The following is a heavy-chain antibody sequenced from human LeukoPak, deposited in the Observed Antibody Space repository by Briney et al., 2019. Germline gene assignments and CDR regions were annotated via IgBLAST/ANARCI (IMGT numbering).Heavy chain of an antibody. CDR3: ARHSGYSSSYDY. CDR2: IYYSGST. CDR1: GGSISSSSYY. D-gene: IGHD6-6*01. V-gene: IGHV4-39*01. Sequence: SETLSLTCTVSGGSISSSSYYWGWIRQPPGKGLEWIRSIYYSGSTYYNPSLKSRVTISVDTSKNQFSLKLSSVTAADTAVYCCARHSGYSSSYDYWGQGTLVTVSS. J-gene: IGHJ4*02.